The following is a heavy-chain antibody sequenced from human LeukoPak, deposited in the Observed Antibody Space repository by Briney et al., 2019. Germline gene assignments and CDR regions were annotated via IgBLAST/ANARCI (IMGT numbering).Heavy chain of an antibody. J-gene: IGHJ3*02. CDR3: AKTLYGSGYSDAFDI. CDR1: GFTFSSYA. D-gene: IGHD3-22*01. Sequence: GGSLRLSCAASGFTFSSYAMSWVRQAPGKGLEWVSAISGSGGSTYYADSVKGRFTVSRDNSKNTLYLQMDSLRAEDTAVYYCAKTLYGSGYSDAFDIWGQGTMVTVSS. CDR2: ISGSGGST. V-gene: IGHV3-23*01.